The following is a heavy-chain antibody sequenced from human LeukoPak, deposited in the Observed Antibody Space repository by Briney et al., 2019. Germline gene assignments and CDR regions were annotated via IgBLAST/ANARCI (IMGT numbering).Heavy chain of an antibody. Sequence: GGSLRLSCAASGFTFDGYSMHWVRQGPGKGLEWVSFISWDGESTYYADSVKGRFTISRDNNKNSLYLQMNSLRNEDTALYYCAKDIFSRGALRTDVTRGIDYWGQGTLVTVSS. D-gene: IGHD3-10*01. J-gene: IGHJ4*02. V-gene: IGHV3-43*01. CDR3: AKDIFSRGALRTDVTRGIDY. CDR2: ISWDGEST. CDR1: GFTFDGYS.